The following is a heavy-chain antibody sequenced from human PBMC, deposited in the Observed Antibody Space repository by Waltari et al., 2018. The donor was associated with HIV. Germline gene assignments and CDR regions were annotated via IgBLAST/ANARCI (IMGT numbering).Heavy chain of an antibody. V-gene: IGHV3-74*01. Sequence: EVQLEESGGASVQPGGSLRLSCAASGFSISRYWLPWVRQTPGKGVVWVSRMNEEGNRIDDAGSVRGRFTISRDSAKNTLFLQMNSLRDEDTAMYYCIRDMFGEYDYWGQGALVTVSS. CDR3: IRDMFGEYDY. J-gene: IGHJ4*02. CDR1: GFSISRYW. CDR2: MNEEGNRI. D-gene: IGHD3-10*02.